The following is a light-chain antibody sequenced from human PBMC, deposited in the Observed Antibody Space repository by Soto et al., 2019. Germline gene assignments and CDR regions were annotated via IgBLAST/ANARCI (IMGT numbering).Light chain of an antibody. Sequence: DIPMTQSPSSLSASVGDRVTITCRASQGISNYLAWYQQKPGKVPKLLIYAASTLQSGVPSRFSGSGSGTDFAVTTSRLQPEDVETYYCQEYDSAPLTFGGGTTFEIK. CDR1: QGISNY. J-gene: IGKJ4*01. V-gene: IGKV1-27*01. CDR3: QEYDSAPLT. CDR2: AAS.